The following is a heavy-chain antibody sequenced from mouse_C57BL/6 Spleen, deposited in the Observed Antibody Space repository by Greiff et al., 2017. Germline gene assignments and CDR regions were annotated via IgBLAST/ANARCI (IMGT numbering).Heavy chain of an antibody. J-gene: IGHJ3*01. CDR2: MNLNYGTT. D-gene: IGHD2-4*01. CDR3: ARVRGIDYDKDWFAY. CDR1: GYSFTDYN. Sequence: VQLQQSGPELVKPGASVKISCKASGYSFTDYNMNWVKQSNGKSLEWIGVMNLNYGTTSYNQKFKGKATLTVDQASSTTDMQLNSLTSKDSAVYYCARVRGIDYDKDWFAYWGQGTLVTVSA. V-gene: IGHV1-39*01.